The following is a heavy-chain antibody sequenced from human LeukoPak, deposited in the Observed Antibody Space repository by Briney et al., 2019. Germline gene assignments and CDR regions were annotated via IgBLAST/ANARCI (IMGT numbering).Heavy chain of an antibody. D-gene: IGHD3-22*01. CDR1: GYTFTGYY. CDR3: ARGPTAYYYDSSGYQAGTYYYYYYMDV. Sequence: GASVKVSCKASGYTFTGYYMHWVRQAPGQGLEWMGRINPNSGGTNYAQKFQGRVTMTRNTSISTAYMELSSLRSEDTAVYYYARGPTAYYYDSSGYQAGTYYYYYYMDVWGKGTTVTVSS. V-gene: IGHV1-2*06. CDR2: INPNSGGT. J-gene: IGHJ6*03.